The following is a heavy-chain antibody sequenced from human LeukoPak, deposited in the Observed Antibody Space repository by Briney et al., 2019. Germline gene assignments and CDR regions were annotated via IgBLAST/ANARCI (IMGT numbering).Heavy chain of an antibody. CDR1: GGTFSSYA. Sequence: WASVKVSCKASGGTFSSYAISWVRQAPGQGLEWMGGIIPIFGTANYAQKFQGRVTITADKSTSTAYMELSSLRSEDTAVYYCASRWFGEILTGYYYYGMDVWGKGTTVTASS. CDR3: ASRWFGEILTGYYYYGMDV. D-gene: IGHD3-10*01. J-gene: IGHJ6*04. V-gene: IGHV1-69*06. CDR2: IIPIFGTA.